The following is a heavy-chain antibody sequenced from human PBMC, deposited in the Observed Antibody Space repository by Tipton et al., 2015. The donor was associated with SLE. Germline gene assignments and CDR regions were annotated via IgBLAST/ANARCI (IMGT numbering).Heavy chain of an antibody. D-gene: IGHD3-3*01. Sequence: TLSLTCASYGGSFSDYYWSWIRQPPGKGLEWIGEISHTGNTNYNPSLKSRVSMSLDTSKNQISLKLSSVTAADTAVYYCARRKSGYRWGMDVWGQGTTVTVSS. V-gene: IGHV4-34*01. CDR3: ARRKSGYRWGMDV. CDR1: GGSFSDYY. J-gene: IGHJ6*02. CDR2: ISHTGNT.